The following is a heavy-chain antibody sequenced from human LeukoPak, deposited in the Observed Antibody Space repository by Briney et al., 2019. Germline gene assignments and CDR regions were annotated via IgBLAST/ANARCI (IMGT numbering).Heavy chain of an antibody. CDR2: IYHSGST. V-gene: IGHV4-34*01. D-gene: IGHD6-19*01. CDR1: GGSFSGYY. Sequence: SETLSLTCAVYGGSFSGYYWSWIRQPPGKGLEWIGEIYHSGSTNYNPSLKSRVTISVDTSKNQFSLKLSSVTAADTAVYYCARDIAVAGYYYYGMDVWGQGTTVTVSS. CDR3: ARDIAVAGYYYYGMDV. J-gene: IGHJ6*02.